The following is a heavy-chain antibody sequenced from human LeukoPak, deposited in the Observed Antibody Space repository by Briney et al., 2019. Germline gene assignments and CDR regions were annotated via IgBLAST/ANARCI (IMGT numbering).Heavy chain of an antibody. CDR2: IHSDGSTT. Sequence: GGSLRLSCAVCGITVSKYWMHWVRQVPGKGLVWVSRIHSDGSTTDYADSVKGRFTITRDSAKNTLYLEMNSLRVEDTAVYYCTRDANHYGGMDVWGQGTTVTVSS. CDR3: TRDANHYGGMDV. J-gene: IGHJ6*02. CDR1: GITVSKYW. V-gene: IGHV3-74*01.